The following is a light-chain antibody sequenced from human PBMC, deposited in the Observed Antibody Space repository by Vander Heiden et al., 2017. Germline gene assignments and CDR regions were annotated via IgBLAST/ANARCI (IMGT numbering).Light chain of an antibody. Sequence: QSVLPQPPSASGTPGQRVTSSCSGSSSNIGSNTVNWYQQLQGTAPKLRIYSNNQRPSGVPDRFSGSKSGTTASLATSGLQSEDEADYYCAAWDDSLNGGVFGGGTKLTVL. J-gene: IGLJ2*01. CDR3: AAWDDSLNGGV. CDR2: SNN. V-gene: IGLV1-44*01. CDR1: SSNIGSNT.